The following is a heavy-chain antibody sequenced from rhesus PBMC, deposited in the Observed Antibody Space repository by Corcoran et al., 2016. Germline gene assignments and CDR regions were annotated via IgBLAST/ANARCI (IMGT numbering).Heavy chain of an antibody. J-gene: IGHJ4*01. CDR2: IYGSGSST. Sequence: QLQLQESGPGLVKPSETLSVTCAVSGGSISSSYWSWIRQAPGKGLEWIGYIYGSGSSTNYNPSLKSRVTLSVDTSKNQLSLKLGSVTAADTAVYYCASYSGSWNGNYFDYWGQGVLVTVSS. D-gene: IGHD6-25*01. V-gene: IGHV4-169*02. CDR3: ASYSGSWNGNYFDY. CDR1: GGSISSSY.